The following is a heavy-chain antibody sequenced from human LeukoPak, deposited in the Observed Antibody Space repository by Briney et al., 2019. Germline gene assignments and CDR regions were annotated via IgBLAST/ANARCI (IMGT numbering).Heavy chain of an antibody. CDR2: ISYDGSNK. V-gene: IGHV3-30-3*01. CDR1: GFTFSSYA. Sequence: PGGSLRLSCAASGFTFSSYAMHWVRQAPGKGLEWVAVISYDGSNKYYADSVKGRFTISRDNSKNTLYLQMNSLRAEDTAVYYCARDSVSGSLGYWGQGTLVTVSS. D-gene: IGHD6-19*01. J-gene: IGHJ4*02. CDR3: ARDSVSGSLGY.